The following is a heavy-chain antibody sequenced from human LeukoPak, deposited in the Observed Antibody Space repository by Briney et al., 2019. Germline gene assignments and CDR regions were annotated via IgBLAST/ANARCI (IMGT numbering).Heavy chain of an antibody. Sequence: ASVKVSCKASGYTFTSYGISWVRQAPGQGLEWMGWISAYNGNTNYAQKLQGRVTMTTDTSTSTAYMELRSLRSDDTAVYYCARDKLRGSGSYRPGIDYWGQGTLVTVSS. CDR3: ARDKLRGSGSYRPGIDY. CDR2: ISAYNGNT. V-gene: IGHV1-18*01. D-gene: IGHD3-10*01. J-gene: IGHJ4*02. CDR1: GYTFTSYG.